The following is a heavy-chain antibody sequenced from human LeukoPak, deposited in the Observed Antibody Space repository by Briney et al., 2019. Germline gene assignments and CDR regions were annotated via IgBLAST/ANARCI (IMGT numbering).Heavy chain of an antibody. CDR1: GGSISTSSYY. V-gene: IGHV4-39*01. J-gene: IGHJ5*02. D-gene: IGHD2/OR15-2a*01. CDR2: IYYSGST. CDR3: ARTGDYFQAA. Sequence: SETLSLTCTVPGGSISTSSYYWGWIRQPPGKGLEWIGSIYYSGSTYYNPSLKSRVTISVDTSKNQFSLKLSSVTAADTAVYYCARTGDYFQAAWGQGTLVTVSS.